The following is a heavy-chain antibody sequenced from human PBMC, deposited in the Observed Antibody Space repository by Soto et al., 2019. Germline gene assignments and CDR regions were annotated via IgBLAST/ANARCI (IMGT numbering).Heavy chain of an antibody. CDR2: IYYSGST. CDR3: ARRTIFGVVHDAFDI. D-gene: IGHD3-3*01. V-gene: IGHV4-39*01. Sequence: QLQLQESGPGLVKPSETLSLTCTVSGGSISSSSYYWGWIRQPPGKGLEWIGSIYYSGSTYYNPSLKSRVTISVDTSKNQFPLKLSSVTAADTAVYYCARRTIFGVVHDAFDIWGQGTMVTVSS. J-gene: IGHJ3*02. CDR1: GGSISSSSYY.